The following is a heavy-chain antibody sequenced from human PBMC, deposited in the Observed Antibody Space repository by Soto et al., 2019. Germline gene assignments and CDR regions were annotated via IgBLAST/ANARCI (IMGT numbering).Heavy chain of an antibody. CDR2: TYYRSKWYN. J-gene: IGHJ5*01. V-gene: IGHV6-1*01. D-gene: IGHD1-26*01. CDR1: GDSVSSNNVF. CDR3: VRLIGNSWLDF. Sequence: PSQTLSLTCAVSGDSVSSNNVFWNWIRPSPSRGLEWLGRTYYRSKWYNDYAVSVKSRITINPDTSKNQFSLHLNSVTPEDTAVYYCVRLIGNSWLDFWGQGTLVTVSS.